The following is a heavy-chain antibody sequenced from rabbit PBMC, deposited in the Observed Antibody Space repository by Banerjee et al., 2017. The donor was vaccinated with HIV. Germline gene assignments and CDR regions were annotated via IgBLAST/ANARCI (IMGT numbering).Heavy chain of an antibody. D-gene: IGHD5-1*01. CDR2: IYAGSSGST. Sequence: QEQLEESGGDLVKPGASLTLTCTASGISFSNGYVMCWVRQAPGKGLEWIACIYAGSSGSTYYASWAKGRFTISKTSSTTVTLQLTSLTAADTATYFCARRSDTITYFNLWGPGTLVTVS. CDR1: GISFSNGYV. J-gene: IGHJ4*01. CDR3: ARRSDTITYFNL. V-gene: IGHV1S45*01.